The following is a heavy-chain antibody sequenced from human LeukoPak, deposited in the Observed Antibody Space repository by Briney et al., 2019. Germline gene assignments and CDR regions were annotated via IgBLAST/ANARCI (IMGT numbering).Heavy chain of an antibody. D-gene: IGHD3-3*01. V-gene: IGHV3-30-3*01. Sequence: PGGSLRLSCAASGFTFSSYAMHWVRQAPGKGLGWVAIISYDGSNKYYADSVKGRFTISRDNSKKTLYLQMNSLRAEDTAVYYCARGQISGVVTGLPIDYWGQGILVTVSS. CDR3: ARGQISGVVTGLPIDY. CDR1: GFTFSSYA. J-gene: IGHJ4*02. CDR2: ISYDGSNK.